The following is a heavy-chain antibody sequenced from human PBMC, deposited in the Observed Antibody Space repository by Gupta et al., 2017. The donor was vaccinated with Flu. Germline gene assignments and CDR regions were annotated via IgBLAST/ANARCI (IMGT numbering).Heavy chain of an antibody. Sequence: CAWTGFTFGDDVVGWVHQAPGKGLEWVSSISSSVVPYYNDSVKGRFTISSANANNSVSLQMGSRRVEDTSFYYSAKDHRDYWGQGTLVTVSS. CDR2: ISSSVVP. V-gene: IGHV3-48*03. CDR3: AKDHRDY. CDR1: GFTFGDDV. J-gene: IGHJ4*02.